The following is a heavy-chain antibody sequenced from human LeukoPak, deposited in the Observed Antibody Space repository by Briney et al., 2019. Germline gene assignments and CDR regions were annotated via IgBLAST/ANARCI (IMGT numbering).Heavy chain of an antibody. CDR3: TTDLPRSTSCSHDY. J-gene: IGHJ4*02. V-gene: IGHV3-15*01. CDR2: IKRDIDGGTT. D-gene: IGHD2/OR15-2a*01. Sequence: GGSLRLSCAASGFTFSNSWMLWVRQAPGRGLEGVGRIKRDIDGGTTDYAARGKGRLTIKRDEKKNKVYLQMNSLKTEDTAVYYCTTDLPRSTSCSHDYWGQGTQVTVSS. CDR1: GFTFSNSW.